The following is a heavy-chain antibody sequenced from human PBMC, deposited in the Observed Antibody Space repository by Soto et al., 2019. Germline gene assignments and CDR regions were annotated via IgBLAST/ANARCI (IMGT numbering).Heavy chain of an antibody. Sequence: QVQLVQSRGEVKKPGASVKVSCKTSGYSFTTYGISWVRQAPGQGLEWMGWISGYNGNTNYAQKRQGRVTXTXXXSXXTAYMELRSLRSDDTAVYYCAREGPAPYYYYGMDVWGPGSTVTVSS. J-gene: IGHJ6*02. CDR3: AREGPAPYYYYGMDV. CDR2: ISGYNGNT. V-gene: IGHV1-18*01. CDR1: GYSFTTYG.